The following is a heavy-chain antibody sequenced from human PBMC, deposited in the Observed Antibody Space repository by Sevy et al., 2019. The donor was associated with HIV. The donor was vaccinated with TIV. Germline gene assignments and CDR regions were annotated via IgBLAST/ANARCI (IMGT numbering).Heavy chain of an antibody. D-gene: IGHD3-22*01. CDR1: GFNFNNYA. J-gene: IGHJ1*01. CDR2: ISGSGGRT. CDR3: AKDPYSSGEYFQK. Sequence: GGSLRLSCKASGFNFNNYAMSWVRQAPGKGLEWVSTISGSGGRTYTAESVRGRLTISRDNSKGTVYLKMNSLRGDDTAIYYCAKDPYSSGEYFQKWGQGARVTVSS. V-gene: IGHV3-23*01.